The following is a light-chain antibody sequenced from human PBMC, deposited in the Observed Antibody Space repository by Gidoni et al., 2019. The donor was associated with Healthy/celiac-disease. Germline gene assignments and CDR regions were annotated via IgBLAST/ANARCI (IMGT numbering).Light chain of an antibody. CDR2: KAS. Sequence: DIQVTQSPSTLSASVGDRGTIPCLASQSSSSWLAWYQQKPGKAPKLLIDKASRLESGVPSRFSGSDSLTDFTLTISSLLPDDFATDYCQQYNSYSTCXQXTKLEIK. CDR3: QQYNSYST. J-gene: IGKJ2*01. V-gene: IGKV1-5*03. CDR1: QSSSSW.